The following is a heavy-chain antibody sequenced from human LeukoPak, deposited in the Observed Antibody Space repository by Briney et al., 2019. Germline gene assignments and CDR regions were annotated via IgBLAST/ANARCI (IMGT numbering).Heavy chain of an antibody. V-gene: IGHV3-53*01. D-gene: IGHD3-22*01. CDR3: ARDSSSFYDSSGYDAFDI. CDR1: GFTVSSNY. CDR2: IYSGGST. J-gene: IGHJ3*02. Sequence: PGGSLRLSCAASGFTVSSNYMSWVRQAPGKGLEWVSVIYSGGSTYYADSVKGRFTISRDNSKNTLYLQMNSLRAEDTAVYYCARDSSSFYDSSGYDAFDIWGQGTMVTVSS.